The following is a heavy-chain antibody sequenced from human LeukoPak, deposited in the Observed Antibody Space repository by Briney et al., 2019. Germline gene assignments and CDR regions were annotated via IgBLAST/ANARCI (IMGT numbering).Heavy chain of an antibody. CDR3: ARGRGYSHLNWVDP. CDR1: GFTFSSYS. V-gene: IGHV3-53*01. Sequence: GGSLRLSCAASGFTFSSYSMNWVRQAPGKGLEWVSVIYSGGTTYYADSVKGRFTISRDNSKNTLYLQMNSLRAEDTAVYYCARGRGYSHLNWVDPWGQGTMVTVSA. J-gene: IGHJ5*02. CDR2: IYSGGTT. D-gene: IGHD5-18*01.